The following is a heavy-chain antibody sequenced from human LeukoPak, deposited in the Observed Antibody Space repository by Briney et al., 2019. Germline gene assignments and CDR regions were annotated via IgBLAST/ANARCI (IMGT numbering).Heavy chain of an antibody. CDR1: GFTFSSYW. Sequence: PGGSLRLSCAASGFTFSSYWMHWVRQAPGKGLEWVATIKGDGSHRSYGDSVRGRFTISRDNAKNSLTLEMDSLRVEDTAFYYCVRGSPVWANWGQGTLVTVSS. J-gene: IGHJ4*02. D-gene: IGHD1-26*01. CDR3: VRGSPVWAN. V-gene: IGHV3-7*01. CDR2: IKGDGSHR.